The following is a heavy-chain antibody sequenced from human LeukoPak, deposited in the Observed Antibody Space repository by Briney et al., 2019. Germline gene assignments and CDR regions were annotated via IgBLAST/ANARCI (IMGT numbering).Heavy chain of an antibody. V-gene: IGHV1-69*06. D-gene: IGHD5-24*01. Sequence: GASVKVSCKASGYTFTSYDINWVRQATGQGLEWMGGIIPIFGTAKYAQKFQGRVTITADTSTSTAYMELSSLKASDTAMYYCASISRDGYNFGYWGQGTLVTVSS. CDR1: GYTFTSYD. CDR3: ASISRDGYNFGY. J-gene: IGHJ4*02. CDR2: IIPIFGTA.